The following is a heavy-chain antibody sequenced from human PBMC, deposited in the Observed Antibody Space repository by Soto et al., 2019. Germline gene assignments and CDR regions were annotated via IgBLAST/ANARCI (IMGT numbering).Heavy chain of an antibody. D-gene: IGHD1-1*01. V-gene: IGHV1-69*12. Sequence: QVQLVQSGAEVKKPGSSVKVSCKASGGSFSSYAISWMQQAPGQGLEWMGGIIPIFGTANYAQKFQGRVTITADESTSTAYMALSSLRSEDTAVYYCARDLADNSATWGQGTLVTVSS. J-gene: IGHJ5*02. CDR1: GGSFSSYA. CDR2: IIPIFGTA. CDR3: ARDLADNSAT.